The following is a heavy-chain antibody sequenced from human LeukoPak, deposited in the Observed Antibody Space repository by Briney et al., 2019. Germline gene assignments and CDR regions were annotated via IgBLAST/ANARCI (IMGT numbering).Heavy chain of an antibody. J-gene: IGHJ6*03. D-gene: IGHD6-13*01. V-gene: IGHV3-21*01. CDR2: ISSSSSYI. CDR3: AGRHSHSGAAGRVGYYYYYVDV. CDR1: GFTFSSYS. Sequence: GGSLRLSCAASGFTFSSYSMNWVRQAPGKGLEWVSSISSSSSYIYYADSVKGRFTISRDNAKNSLYLQMNSLRAEDTAVYYCAGRHSHSGAAGRVGYYYYYVDVWGKGTTVTVSS.